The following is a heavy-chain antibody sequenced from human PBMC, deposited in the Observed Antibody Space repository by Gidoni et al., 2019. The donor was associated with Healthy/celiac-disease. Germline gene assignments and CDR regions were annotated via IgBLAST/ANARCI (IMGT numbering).Heavy chain of an antibody. CDR3: ATSTAVFDSSGYCLGVRCWFDP. J-gene: IGHJ5*02. Sequence: QVQLVQSGAEVKKPGASVKVSCKVSGYTLTELSMHWVRQAPGKGLEWMGGFDPEDGETIYAQKFQGRVTMTEDTSTDTAYMELSSLRSEDTAVYYCATSTAVFDSSGYCLGVRCWFDPWGQGTLVTVSS. V-gene: IGHV1-24*01. CDR1: GYTLTELS. CDR2: FDPEDGET. D-gene: IGHD3-22*01.